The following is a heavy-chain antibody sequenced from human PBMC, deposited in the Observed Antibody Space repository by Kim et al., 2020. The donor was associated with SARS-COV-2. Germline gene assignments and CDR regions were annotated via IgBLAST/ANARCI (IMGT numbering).Heavy chain of an antibody. V-gene: IGHV4-31*03. D-gene: IGHD2-2*01. Sequence: SETLSLTCTVSGDSINSGAYYWTWIRQPPGKGLEWIGYIYYSGTTSYNPSLKTRITISVATSRKQFSLRLNSVTAADTAVYYCASQGVPPAAFFDLWGPGTVVTVSS. CDR3: ASQGVPPAAFFDL. CDR2: IYYSGTT. J-gene: IGHJ4*02. CDR1: GDSINSGAYY.